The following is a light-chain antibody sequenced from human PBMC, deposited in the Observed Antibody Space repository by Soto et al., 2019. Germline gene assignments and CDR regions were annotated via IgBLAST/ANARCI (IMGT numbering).Light chain of an antibody. Sequence: QSALTQPPSASGSPGQSVTISCTGTSSDVGGYNYVSWYQQHPGKVPKLMVYEVNKRPSGVPDRFSGSKSGNTASLTVSGVQAEEEADYYCTSYAGGNNVFGTGTKVTVL. J-gene: IGLJ1*01. V-gene: IGLV2-8*01. CDR1: SSDVGGYNY. CDR3: TSYAGGNNV. CDR2: EVN.